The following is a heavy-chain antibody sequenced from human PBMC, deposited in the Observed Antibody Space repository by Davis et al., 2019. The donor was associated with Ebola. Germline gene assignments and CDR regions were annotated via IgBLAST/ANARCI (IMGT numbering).Heavy chain of an antibody. D-gene: IGHD6-19*01. CDR3: ARAPGIAVAGNNWFDP. Sequence: SETLSLTCTVSGGSISSYYWSWIRQSPGKGLEWIGYIYYSGSTNYNPSLKSRVTISVDTSKNQFSLKLSSVTAADTAVYYCARAPGIAVAGNNWFDPWGQGTLVTVSS. CDR2: IYYSGST. V-gene: IGHV4-59*01. J-gene: IGHJ5*02. CDR1: GGSISSYY.